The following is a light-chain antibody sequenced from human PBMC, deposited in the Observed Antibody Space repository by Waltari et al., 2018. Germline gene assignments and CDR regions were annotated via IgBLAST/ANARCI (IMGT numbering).Light chain of an antibody. Sequence: EVVLTKSPATLSLSPGERATLSCRASQDVSRYLAWYQQKPGQAPRLLIYDTSNRATGIPARFSGSGSGTDFTLTISSLEPEDSAVYYCQQRRNWPPLSFGGGTKVEIK. CDR2: DTS. CDR3: QQRRNWPPLS. V-gene: IGKV3-11*01. CDR1: QDVSRY. J-gene: IGKJ4*01.